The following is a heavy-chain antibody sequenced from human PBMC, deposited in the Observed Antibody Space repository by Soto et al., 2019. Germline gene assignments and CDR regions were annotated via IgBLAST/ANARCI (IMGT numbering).Heavy chain of an antibody. CDR3: ARETSGITIFGVVISNMRSLGIVLDP. CDR1: GGTFSSYA. V-gene: IGHV1-69*13. Sequence: GASVKVSCKASGGTFSSYAISWVRQAPGQGLEWMGGIIPIFGTANYAQKFQGRVTITADESTSTAYMELSSLRSEDTAVYYCARETSGITIFGVVISNMRSLGIVLDPWGQGTLVTVSS. D-gene: IGHD3-3*01. CDR2: IIPIFGTA. J-gene: IGHJ5*02.